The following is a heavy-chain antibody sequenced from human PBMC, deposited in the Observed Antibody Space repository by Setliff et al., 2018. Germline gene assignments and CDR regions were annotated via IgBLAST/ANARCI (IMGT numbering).Heavy chain of an antibody. CDR2: ISSDGSSI. Sequence: GGSLRLSCAASGLTFSSDAMNWVRQTPGKGLEWVSVISSDGSSIYYADSVKGRFTISRDNSKNTLYLQMNSLRAEDTAIYYCAKDPNGDYIGAFDSWGRGTLVTVSS. J-gene: IGHJ5*01. D-gene: IGHD4-17*01. CDR1: GLTFSSDA. CDR3: AKDPNGDYIGAFDS. V-gene: IGHV3-23*03.